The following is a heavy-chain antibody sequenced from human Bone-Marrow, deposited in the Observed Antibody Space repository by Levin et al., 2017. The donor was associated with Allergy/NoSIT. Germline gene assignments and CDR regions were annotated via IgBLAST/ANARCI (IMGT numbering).Heavy chain of an antibody. J-gene: IGHJ6*02. CDR2: INPNSGGT. CDR3: ARDLDYGDPSYYYYYGMDV. V-gene: IGHV1-2*06. Sequence: GESLKISCKASGYTFTGYYMHWVRQAPGQGLEWMGRINPNSGGTNYAQKFQGRVTMTRDTSISTAYMELSRLRSDDTAVYYCARDLDYGDPSYYYYYGMDVWGQGTTVTVSS. D-gene: IGHD4-17*01. CDR1: GYTFTGYY.